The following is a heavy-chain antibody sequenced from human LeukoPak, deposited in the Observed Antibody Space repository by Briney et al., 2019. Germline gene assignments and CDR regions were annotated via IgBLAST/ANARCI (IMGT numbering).Heavy chain of an antibody. Sequence: SVKVSCKASGGTFSSYAISWVRQAPGQGLERMGGIIPIFGTANYAQKFQGRVTITADESTSTAYMELSSLRSEDTAVYYCARGLSRVEMATIGYWGQGTLVTVSS. V-gene: IGHV1-69*13. CDR2: IIPIFGTA. CDR3: ARGLSRVEMATIGY. J-gene: IGHJ4*02. CDR1: GGTFSSYA. D-gene: IGHD5-24*01.